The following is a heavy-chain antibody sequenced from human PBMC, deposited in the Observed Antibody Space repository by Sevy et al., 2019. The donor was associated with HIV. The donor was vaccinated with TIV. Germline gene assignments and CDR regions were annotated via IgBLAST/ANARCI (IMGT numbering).Heavy chain of an antibody. CDR3: APLDDSQGGPFDY. Sequence: GGSLRLSCAASGFTFSSYSMNWVRQAPGKGLEWVSSISSSSSYIYYADSVKGRFTISRDNAKNSLYLQMNSLRAEDTAVYYCAPLDDSQGGPFDYWGQGTLVTVSS. D-gene: IGHD3-22*01. V-gene: IGHV3-21*01. J-gene: IGHJ4*02. CDR1: GFTFSSYS. CDR2: ISSSSSYI.